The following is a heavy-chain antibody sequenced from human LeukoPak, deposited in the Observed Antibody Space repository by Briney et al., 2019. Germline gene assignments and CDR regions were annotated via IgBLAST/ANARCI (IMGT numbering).Heavy chain of an antibody. V-gene: IGHV6-1*01. D-gene: IGHD3-10*01. Sequence: SQTLSLTFAISGDSISSNIAAWNWMRQSPSRGREWLGRTYYRSKWFIDYALSVKSRININPDTSKNQFSLQLKSVTPEDTAVYYCARDMAHFDFWGQGPLATVSS. CDR1: GDSISSNIAA. CDR2: TYYRSKWFI. CDR3: ARDMAHFDF. J-gene: IGHJ4*02.